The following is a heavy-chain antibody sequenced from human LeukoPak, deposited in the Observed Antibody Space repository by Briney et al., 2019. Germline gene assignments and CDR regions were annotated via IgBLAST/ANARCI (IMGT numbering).Heavy chain of an antibody. CDR2: IYHTGTT. J-gene: IGHJ4*02. V-gene: IGHV4-4*02. CDR3: AETYSSSKLATFDY. CDR1: GGSISSNNW. Sequence: SETLSLTCAVSGGSISSNNWWSWVRQPPGKGLEWIGEIYHTGTTNYNPSLKSRVTISVDTSKNQFSLKLSSVTAADTAVYYCAETYSSSKLATFDYWGQGTLVTVSS. D-gene: IGHD6-6*01.